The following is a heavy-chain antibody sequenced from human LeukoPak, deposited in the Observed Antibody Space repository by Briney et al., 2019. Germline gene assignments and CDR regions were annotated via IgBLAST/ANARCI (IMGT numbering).Heavy chain of an antibody. D-gene: IGHD7-27*01. CDR1: GCTFTGYY. CDR3: ARAPRSTGDFFDY. Sequence: GASVKVSCKASGCTFTGYYMHWVRQAPGQGLEWMGWINPNSGGTNYAQKFQGWVTMTRDTSISTAYMELSRLRSDDTAVYYCARAPRSTGDFFDYWGQGTLVTVSS. J-gene: IGHJ4*02. V-gene: IGHV1-2*04. CDR2: INPNSGGT.